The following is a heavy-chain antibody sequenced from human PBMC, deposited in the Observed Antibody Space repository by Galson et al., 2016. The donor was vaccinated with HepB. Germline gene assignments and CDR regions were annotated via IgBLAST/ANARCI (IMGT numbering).Heavy chain of an antibody. CDR2: IIPISVTT. J-gene: IGHJ3*01. Sequence: SVKVSCKASGGTFSSHTISWVRQAPGQGLEWMGGIIPISVTTKYAQKFQGRVTISADESTTTAYMELSSLRSEDTAVYYCARVGGYGWGSYRSPRAFDVGGQGTMVTVSS. D-gene: IGHD3-16*02. CDR3: ARVGGYGWGSYRSPRAFDV. CDR1: GGTFSSHT. V-gene: IGHV1-69*13.